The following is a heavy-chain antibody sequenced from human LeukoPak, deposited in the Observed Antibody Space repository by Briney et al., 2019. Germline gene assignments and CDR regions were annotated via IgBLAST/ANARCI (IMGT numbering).Heavy chain of an antibody. CDR1: GFIFSDYG. D-gene: IGHD2-21*01. CDR2: IRYDGSNK. Sequence: PGGSLRLSCAVSGFIFSDYGMHWVRQAPGKGLEWVAFIRYDGSNKEYADSVKGRLTISRDNSKNTLYLQMNSLRTEDTAVYYCAKKWVSVDYFDYWGQGTLVTVSS. CDR3: AKKWVSVDYFDY. V-gene: IGHV3-30*02. J-gene: IGHJ4*02.